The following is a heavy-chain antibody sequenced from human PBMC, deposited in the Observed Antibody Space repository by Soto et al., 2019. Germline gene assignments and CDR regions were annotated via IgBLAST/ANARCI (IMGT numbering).Heavy chain of an antibody. CDR2: IIPILGTA. D-gene: IGHD2-2*01. V-gene: IGHV1-69*13. Sequence: VAPVKVSCKASGGTFSSYAISWVRQAPGQGLEWMGGIIPILGTANYAQKFQGRVTIAADESTSTAYMELSSLRSEDTAVYYCARDSEGYCSSTSCPNDWFDPWGQGTLVTVSS. CDR3: ARDSEGYCSSTSCPNDWFDP. CDR1: GGTFSSYA. J-gene: IGHJ5*02.